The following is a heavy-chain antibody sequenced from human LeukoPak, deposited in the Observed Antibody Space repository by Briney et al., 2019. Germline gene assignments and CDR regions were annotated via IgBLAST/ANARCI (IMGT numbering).Heavy chain of an antibody. CDR3: ASERGYHAT. CDR2: IYYSGST. Sequence: SETLSLTCTVSGASMSTRGYYWGWIRQPPGKGLEWIGTIYYSGSTYYNPSLKGRVTISVDTSKNQFSLKLSSVTAADTAMYYCASERGYHATWGQGTLVTVPS. D-gene: IGHD5-12*01. J-gene: IGHJ5*02. V-gene: IGHV4-39*07. CDR1: GASMSTRGYY.